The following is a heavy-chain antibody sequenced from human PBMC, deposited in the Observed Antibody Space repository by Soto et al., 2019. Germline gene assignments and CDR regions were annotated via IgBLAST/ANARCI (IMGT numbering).Heavy chain of an antibody. J-gene: IGHJ6*02. D-gene: IGHD3-10*01. Sequence: QVQLQQSGPGLVKPSETLSLTCSVSSGPSSSHNWGWIRQPPGRGLEWIGYVYSTGGTSYNPSLKSRVTISADTSTNHISLTLTSVSAADTAVYYCVRQGIANLHGLVDVCGQGTTVRVSS. CDR1: SGPSSSHN. V-gene: IGHV4-59*08. CDR2: VYSTGGT. CDR3: VRQGIANLHGLVDV.